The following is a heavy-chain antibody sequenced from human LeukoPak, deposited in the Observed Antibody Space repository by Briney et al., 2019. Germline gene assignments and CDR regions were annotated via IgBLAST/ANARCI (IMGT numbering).Heavy chain of an antibody. CDR1: GCTFSSYS. CDR3: SGDGSGGYGDGYYYYCYTIV. D-gene: IGHD5-18*01. CDR2: IIPIFGTA. V-gene: IGHV1-69*06. J-gene: IGHJ6*03. Sequence: SVKVSCKASGCTFSSYSISWVRQAPGQGLEWMGRIIPIFGTANYAQKFQGRVRITADKSTSTAYMELSCLRSEDTAVYYCSGDGSGGYGDGYYYYCYTIVWGKGTTVTVSS.